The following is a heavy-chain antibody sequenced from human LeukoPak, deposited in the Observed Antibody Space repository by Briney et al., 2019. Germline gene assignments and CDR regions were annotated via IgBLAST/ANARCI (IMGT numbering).Heavy chain of an antibody. Sequence: GGSLRLSCAASGFTFSSYAMTWVRQAPGKGLEWVSTISGSSGSTYYADSVKGRFTISRDNSKNTLFLHMNSLRAEDTAVYYCAKIGVIGHWYYDLWGRGTLVTVSS. CDR1: GFTFSSYA. D-gene: IGHD3/OR15-3a*01. CDR3: AKIGVIGHWYYDL. V-gene: IGHV3-23*01. J-gene: IGHJ2*01. CDR2: ISGSSGST.